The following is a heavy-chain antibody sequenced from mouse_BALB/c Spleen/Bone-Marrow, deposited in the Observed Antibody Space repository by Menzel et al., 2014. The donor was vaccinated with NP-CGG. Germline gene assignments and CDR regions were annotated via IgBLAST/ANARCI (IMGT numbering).Heavy chain of an antibody. D-gene: IGHD4-1*01. J-gene: IGHJ3*01. V-gene: IGHV2-9*02. CDR2: IWAGGST. Sequence: VMLVESGPGLVAPSQSLSITCTVSGFSLTSYGVHWVRQPPGKGLEWLGVIWAGGSTNYNSALMSRLSISKDNSKGQVFLKMNSLQTDDTAMYYCTSELGGFAYWGQGALVTVSA. CDR1: GFSLTSYG. CDR3: TSELGGFAY.